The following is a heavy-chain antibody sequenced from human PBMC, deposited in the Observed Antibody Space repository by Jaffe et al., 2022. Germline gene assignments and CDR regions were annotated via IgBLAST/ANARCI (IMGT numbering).Heavy chain of an antibody. J-gene: IGHJ4*02. CDR2: ISYEESRK. Sequence: QVQVVESGGGVVQPGGSLRLSCAASGFAFNTYGMNWVRHIPGKGLEWVAYISYEESRKYYADSVKGRFTISRDNSKNILYLQMNSLRAEDTAVYYCAKKFDNYDYFDYCGQGTLVTVSS. D-gene: IGHD3-16*01. CDR3: AKKFDNYDYFDY. V-gene: IGHV3-30*02. CDR1: GFAFNTYG.